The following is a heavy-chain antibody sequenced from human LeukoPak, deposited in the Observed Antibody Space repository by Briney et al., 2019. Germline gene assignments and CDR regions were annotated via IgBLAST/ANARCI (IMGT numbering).Heavy chain of an antibody. V-gene: IGHV3-21*01. CDR2: ISSSSSYI. J-gene: IGHJ3*02. D-gene: IGHD2-21*02. Sequence: GSLRLSCAASGFTFSSYSMNWVRQAPGKGLEWVSSISSSSSYIYYADSVKGRFTISRDNAKNSLYLQMNSLRAEDTAVYYCARTYCGGDCPPGDDAFDIWGQGTMVTVSS. CDR1: GFTFSSYS. CDR3: ARTYCGGDCPPGDDAFDI.